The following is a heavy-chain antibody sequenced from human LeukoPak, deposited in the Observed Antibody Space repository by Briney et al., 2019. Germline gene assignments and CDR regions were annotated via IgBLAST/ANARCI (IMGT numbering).Heavy chain of an antibody. Sequence: GASVKVSCKASGYTFTSYAMHWVRQAPGQRLEWMGWINAGNGNTKYSQKFQGRVTITRDTSASTAYMELSSLRSEDTAVYYCARDRTHISYVSGWSDAFDIWGQGTMVTVSS. CDR3: ARDRTHISYVSGWSDAFDI. V-gene: IGHV1-3*01. CDR2: INAGNGNT. J-gene: IGHJ3*02. CDR1: GYTFTSYA. D-gene: IGHD6-19*01.